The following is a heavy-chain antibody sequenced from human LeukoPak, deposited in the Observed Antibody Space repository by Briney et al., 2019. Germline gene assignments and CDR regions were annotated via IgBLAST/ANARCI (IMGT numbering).Heavy chain of an antibody. CDR1: GGSISSYY. V-gene: IGHV4-4*07. CDR2: IYTSGST. J-gene: IGHJ4*02. Sequence: SETLSLTCTVSGGSISSYYWSWIRQPAGKGLEWIGRIYTSGSTNYNPSLKSRVTMSVDTSKNQFSLKLSSVTAADTAVYYCARGRIAAAGDTSGGYYFDYWGQGTLVTVSS. CDR3: ARGRIAAAGDTSGGYYFDY. D-gene: IGHD6-13*01.